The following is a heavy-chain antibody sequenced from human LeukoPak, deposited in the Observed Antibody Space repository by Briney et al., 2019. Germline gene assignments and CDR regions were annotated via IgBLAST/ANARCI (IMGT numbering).Heavy chain of an antibody. CDR2: ISGSASST. Sequence: SGGSLRLSCAASGFTFSNYAMTWVRQAPGKGLEWVSAISGSASSTYYADSVKGRFTISRDNSKNTLYLQMNSLGAKDTALYYCAKLYRYLLLYDGFDFWGQGTMVTVSS. CDR1: GFTFSNYA. CDR3: AKLYRYLLLYDGFDF. D-gene: IGHD2-15*01. V-gene: IGHV3-23*01. J-gene: IGHJ3*01.